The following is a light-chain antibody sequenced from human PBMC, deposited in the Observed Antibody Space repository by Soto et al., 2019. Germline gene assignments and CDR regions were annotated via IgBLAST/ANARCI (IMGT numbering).Light chain of an antibody. CDR2: DES. J-gene: IGKJ1*01. V-gene: IGKV3-11*01. Sequence: EIVLTQSPATLSLSPGEIATLSCRASQSVSTFLAWYQQKPGQAPRLLIYDESNRATGIPDRLSGSGSGTDLNLTISRLEPEDFAVYYCQKYHNSPPTFGQGTKVDIK. CDR1: QSVSTF. CDR3: QKYHNSPPT.